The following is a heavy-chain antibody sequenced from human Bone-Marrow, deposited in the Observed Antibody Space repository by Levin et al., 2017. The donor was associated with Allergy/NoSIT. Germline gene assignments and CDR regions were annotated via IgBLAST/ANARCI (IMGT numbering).Heavy chain of an antibody. CDR2: IKSKTDGGTT. Sequence: GGSLRLSCAASGFTFSNAWMNWVRQAPGKGLEWVGRIKSKTDGGTTDYAAPVKGRFTISRDDSKNTLYLQMNSLKTEDTAVYYCTTIDQLRGENSTTQIDYWGQGTLVTVSS. CDR1: GFTFSNAW. D-gene: IGHD3-10*01. J-gene: IGHJ4*02. CDR3: TTIDQLRGENSTTQIDY. V-gene: IGHV3-15*07.